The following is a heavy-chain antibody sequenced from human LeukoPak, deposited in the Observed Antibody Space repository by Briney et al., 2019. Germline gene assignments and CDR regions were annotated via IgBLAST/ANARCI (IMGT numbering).Heavy chain of an antibody. D-gene: IGHD1-26*01. CDR2: INSDGSST. V-gene: IGHV3-74*01. CDR1: GFTFSSYW. Sequence: GGSLRLSCAASGFTFSSYWMHWVRQAPGKGLVWVSRINSDGSSTSYADSVKGRFTISRDNSKNTLYLQMNSLRAEDTAVYYCAKGDTTWELPHDYWGQGTLVTVSS. CDR3: AKGDTTWELPHDY. J-gene: IGHJ4*02.